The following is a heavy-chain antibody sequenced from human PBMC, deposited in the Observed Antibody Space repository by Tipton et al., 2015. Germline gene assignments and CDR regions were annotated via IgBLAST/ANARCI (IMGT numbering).Heavy chain of an antibody. Sequence: TLSLTCTVSGGSISSSVYYWGWIRQPPGKGLEWIGSIYYSGSAYYNPSLKSRVTISVDTSKNHFSLRLSSVTAADTAVYYCANQFVDYAYWGQGTLVTVSS. CDR1: GGSISSSVYY. D-gene: IGHD4-17*01. J-gene: IGHJ4*02. CDR3: ANQFVDYAY. CDR2: IYYSGSA. V-gene: IGHV4-39*02.